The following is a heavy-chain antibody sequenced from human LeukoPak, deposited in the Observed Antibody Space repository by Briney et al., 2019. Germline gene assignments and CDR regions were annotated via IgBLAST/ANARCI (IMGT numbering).Heavy chain of an antibody. Sequence: GGSLRLSCAASGGSLFTFSTYWMSGGRQAAGKGLAWVSDIKQDGNYKYYVDSGKGRFTISRDNAQNSLYLQMNSLRAEDTAVYYCAKHWSRGRDYWGQGTLVTVSS. D-gene: IGHD3-16*01. CDR1: GGSLFTFSTYW. V-gene: IGHV3-7*01. CDR3: AKHWSRGRDY. CDR2: IKQDGNYK. J-gene: IGHJ4*02.